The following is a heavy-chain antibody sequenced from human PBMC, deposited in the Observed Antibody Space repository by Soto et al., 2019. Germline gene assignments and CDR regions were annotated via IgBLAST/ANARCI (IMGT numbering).Heavy chain of an antibody. J-gene: IGHJ3*02. CDR1: GGSISSAKC. D-gene: IGHD6-19*01. CDR2: IYHSGST. CDR3: ARDPRIAVVGSAFDI. Sequence: PSEPKCVTWAVSGGSISSAKCWISVRQAPGKGLEWIGEIYHSGSTNYNPSLKSRVTISVDKSKNQFSLKLSSVTAADTAVYYCARDPRIAVVGSAFDIWGQGTMVTVSS. V-gene: IGHV4-4*02.